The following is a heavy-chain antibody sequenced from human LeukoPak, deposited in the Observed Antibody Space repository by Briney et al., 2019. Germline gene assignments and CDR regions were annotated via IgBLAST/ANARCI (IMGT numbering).Heavy chain of an antibody. J-gene: IGHJ6*02. CDR2: INWNGGST. Sequence: PGGSLRLSCAASGFTFDDYGMSWVRQAPGKGLEWVSGINWNGGSTGYADSVKGRFTISRDNAKNSLYLQTNSLRAEDTALYYCAREGSLTVTDYYYGMDVWGQGTTVTVSS. CDR1: GFTFDDYG. CDR3: AREGSLTVTDYYYGMDV. V-gene: IGHV3-20*04. D-gene: IGHD4-17*01.